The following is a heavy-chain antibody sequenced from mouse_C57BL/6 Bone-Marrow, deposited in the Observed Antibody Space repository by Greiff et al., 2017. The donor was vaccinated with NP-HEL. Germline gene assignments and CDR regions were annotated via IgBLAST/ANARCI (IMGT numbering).Heavy chain of an antibody. V-gene: IGHV5-4*01. J-gene: IGHJ2*01. CDR1: GFTFSSYA. Sequence: VQLKESGGGLVKPGGSLKLSCAASGFTFSSYAMSWVRQTPEKRLEWVATISDGGSYTYYPDNVKGRFTISRDNAKNNLYLQMSHLKSEDTAMYYCARVRIYYDYEDYWGQGTTLTVSS. CDR2: ISDGGSYT. D-gene: IGHD2-4*01. CDR3: ARVRIYYDYEDY.